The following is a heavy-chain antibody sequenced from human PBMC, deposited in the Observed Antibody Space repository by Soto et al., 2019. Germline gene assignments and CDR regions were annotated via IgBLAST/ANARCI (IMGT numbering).Heavy chain of an antibody. V-gene: IGHV3-33*01. Sequence: PGGSLRLSCAASGFTFSSYGMHWVRQAPGKGLEWVAVIWYDGSNKYYADSVKGRFTISRDNSKNTLYLQMNSLRAEDTAVYYCARDWYYYGSGSLDYGMDVWGQGPTVTVSS. CDR1: GFTFSSYG. CDR2: IWYDGSNK. D-gene: IGHD3-10*01. J-gene: IGHJ6*02. CDR3: ARDWYYYGSGSLDYGMDV.